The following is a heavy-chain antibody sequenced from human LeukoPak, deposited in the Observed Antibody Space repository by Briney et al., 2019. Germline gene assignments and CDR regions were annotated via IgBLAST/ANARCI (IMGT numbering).Heavy chain of an antibody. J-gene: IGHJ4*02. CDR2: IWYDESNK. Sequence: GRSLRLSCAASGFTFSNYGMHWVRQAPGKGLEWVAIIWYDESNKSYADSVKGRFTISRDNSKNTLYLQMNSLRAEDTAVYYCARDRLWGYDILTGSGALDYWGQGTLVTVSS. CDR1: GFTFSNYG. D-gene: IGHD3-9*01. CDR3: ARDRLWGYDILTGSGALDY. V-gene: IGHV3-33*01.